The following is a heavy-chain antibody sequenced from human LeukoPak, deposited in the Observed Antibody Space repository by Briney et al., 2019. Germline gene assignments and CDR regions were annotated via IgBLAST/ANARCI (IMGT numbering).Heavy chain of an antibody. CDR3: ARDHSGSYLDP. CDR1: GFAFSTYW. J-gene: IGHJ5*02. CDR2: IKRDGSEK. V-gene: IGHV3-7*01. Sequence: PGGSLRLSCAASGFAFSTYWMTWVRQAPGKGLEWVANIKRDGSEKYYVDSVKGRFTISRDNAKNSLYLQMNSLRAEDTALYYFARDHSGSYLDPWGQGTLVTVSS. D-gene: IGHD1-26*01.